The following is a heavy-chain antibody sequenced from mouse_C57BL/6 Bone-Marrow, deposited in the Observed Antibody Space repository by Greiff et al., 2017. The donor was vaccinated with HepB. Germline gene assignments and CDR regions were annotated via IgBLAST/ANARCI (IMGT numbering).Heavy chain of an antibody. CDR1: GYSFTGYY. CDR2: INHSTGGT. Sequence: VQLQQSGPELVKPGASVKISCKASGYSFTGYYMNWVKQSPEKSLEWIGEINHSTGGTTYNQKFKAQATLTVDKSYSTAYMQLKSLTSEDSAVYSCARGGGYYGRSYWYFDVWGKGTTVTVSS. D-gene: IGHD1-1*01. J-gene: IGHJ1*03. V-gene: IGHV1-42*01. CDR3: ARGGGYYGRSYWYFDV.